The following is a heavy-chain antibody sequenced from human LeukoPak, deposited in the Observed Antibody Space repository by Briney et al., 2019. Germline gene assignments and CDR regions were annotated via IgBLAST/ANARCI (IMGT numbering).Heavy chain of an antibody. J-gene: IGHJ3*02. V-gene: IGHV4-59*01. Sequence: SETLSLTCTVSGGSISSYYWSWIRQPPGKGLEWIGYIYYSGSTNYNPSLKSRVTISVDTSKNQFSLKLSSVTAADTAVYYCAKGGHWPGDAFDIWGQGTMVTVSS. CDR1: GGSISSYY. CDR3: AKGGHWPGDAFDI. CDR2: IYYSGST. D-gene: IGHD1-1*01.